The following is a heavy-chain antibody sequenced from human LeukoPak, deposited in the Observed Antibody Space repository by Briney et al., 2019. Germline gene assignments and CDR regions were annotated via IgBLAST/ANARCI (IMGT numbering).Heavy chain of an antibody. CDR3: ALLPAAIGYYYMDV. Sequence: PGGSLRLSCAASGFTFSSYAMHWVRQAPGKGLEYVSAISSNGGSTYYANSVKGRFTISRDNSKNTLYLQMGSLRAEDVAVYYCALLPAAIGYYYMDVWGKGTTVTVSS. D-gene: IGHD2-2*01. CDR1: GFTFSSYA. J-gene: IGHJ6*03. CDR2: ISSNGGST. V-gene: IGHV3-64*01.